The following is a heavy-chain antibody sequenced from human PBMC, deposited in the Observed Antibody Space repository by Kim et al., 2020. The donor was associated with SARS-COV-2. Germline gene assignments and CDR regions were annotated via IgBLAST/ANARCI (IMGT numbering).Heavy chain of an antibody. Sequence: ADSVKGRLISSRDHSKNTLYLQMNRLGAEDTAVYYCATVVFYYDAGYFKNWGQGTLVIVSS. J-gene: IGHJ1*01. D-gene: IGHD3-22*01. CDR3: ATVVFYYDAGYFKN. V-gene: IGHV3-30*07.